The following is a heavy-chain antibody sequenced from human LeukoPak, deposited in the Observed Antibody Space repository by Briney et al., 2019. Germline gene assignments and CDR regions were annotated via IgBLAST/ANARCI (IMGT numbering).Heavy chain of an antibody. D-gene: IGHD4-17*01. CDR1: GFTFSSYS. Sequence: HPGGSLRLSCAASGFTFSSYSMNWVRQAPGKGLEWVSYISSSSSTIYYADSVKGRFTISRDNAKNSLYLQMNSLRAEDTAVYYCARRRVTRSNWFDPWGQGTLVTVSS. CDR3: ARRRVTRSNWFDP. CDR2: ISSSSSTI. J-gene: IGHJ5*02. V-gene: IGHV3-48*04.